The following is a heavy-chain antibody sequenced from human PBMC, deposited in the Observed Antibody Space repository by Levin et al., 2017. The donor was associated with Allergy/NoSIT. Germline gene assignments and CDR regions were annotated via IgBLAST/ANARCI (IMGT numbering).Heavy chain of an antibody. Sequence: SETLSLTCTVSGGSISSSSYYWGWIRQPPGKGLEWIGTIYHSGTTYFNPSLKSRVIISVDTSKNQFTLKLSSLTAADTAGYYCARHRYYYDSGGVDDAFEIWGQGTMVTVSS. D-gene: IGHD3-22*01. CDR1: GGSISSSSYY. CDR3: ARHRYYYDSGGVDDAFEI. CDR2: IYHSGTT. J-gene: IGHJ3*02. V-gene: IGHV4-39*01.